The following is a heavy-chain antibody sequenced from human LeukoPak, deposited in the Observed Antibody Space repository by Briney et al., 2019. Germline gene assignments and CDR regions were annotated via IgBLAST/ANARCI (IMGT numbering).Heavy chain of an antibody. Sequence: SETLSLTCAVYGGSFSGYYWSWTRQPPGKGLEWIGEINHSGSTNYNPSLKSRVTISVDTSKNQFSLKLSSVTAADTAVYYCARRGGPGYGYIVDTAMVPPSGNDCWGQGTLVTVSS. CDR1: GGSFSGYY. V-gene: IGHV4-34*01. CDR2: INHSGST. J-gene: IGHJ4*02. D-gene: IGHD5-18*01. CDR3: ARRGGPGYGYIVDTAMVPPSGNDC.